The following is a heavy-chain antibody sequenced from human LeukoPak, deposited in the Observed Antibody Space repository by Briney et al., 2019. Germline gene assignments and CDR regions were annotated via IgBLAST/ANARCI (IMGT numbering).Heavy chain of an antibody. CDR2: IIPIFGIA. CDR1: GGTFSSYA. D-gene: IGHD3-22*01. Sequence: GASVKVSCKASGGTFSSYAISWVRQAPGQGLEWMGRIIPIFGIANYAQKFQGRVTITADKSTSTAYMELSSLRSEDTAVYYCARDWPRLGYDSSVYYFDYWGQGTLVTVSS. J-gene: IGHJ4*02. CDR3: ARDWPRLGYDSSVYYFDY. V-gene: IGHV1-69*04.